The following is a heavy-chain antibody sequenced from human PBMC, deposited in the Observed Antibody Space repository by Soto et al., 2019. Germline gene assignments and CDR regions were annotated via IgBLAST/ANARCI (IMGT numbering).Heavy chain of an antibody. V-gene: IGHV3-53*01. CDR2: IYSGGST. CDR1: GFTVSSNY. J-gene: IGHJ4*02. CDR3: ARDLGSRDGYNIDY. D-gene: IGHD5-12*01. Sequence: GGSLRLSCTASGFTVSSNYMSWVRQVPGKGLEWISAIYSGGSTYYADSVKGRFTLSRDNSKNTLYLQMNSLRAEDTAVYYCARDLGSRDGYNIDYWGQGTLVTVSS.